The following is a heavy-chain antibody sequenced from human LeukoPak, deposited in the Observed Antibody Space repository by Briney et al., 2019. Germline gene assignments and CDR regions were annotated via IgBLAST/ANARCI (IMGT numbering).Heavy chain of an antibody. Sequence: GGSLRLSCAASGFTFSSYAMHWVRQAPGKGLEWVAVISYDGSNKYYADSVKGRFTISRDNSKNTLYLQMNSLRAEDTAFYYCARPLYYYYYMDVWGKGTTVTVSS. CDR2: ISYDGSNK. CDR3: ARPLYYYYYMDV. V-gene: IGHV3-30-3*01. CDR1: GFTFSSYA. J-gene: IGHJ6*03.